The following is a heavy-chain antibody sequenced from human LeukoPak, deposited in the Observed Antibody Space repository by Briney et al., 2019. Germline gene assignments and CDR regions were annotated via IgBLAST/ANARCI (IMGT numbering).Heavy chain of an antibody. D-gene: IGHD2-2*01. CDR1: RFTFGDYA. CDR3: TRDQGVVVPAAMGYYYYYGMDV. Sequence: GRSLRLSCTASRFTFGDYAMSWVRQAPGKGLEWVGFIRSKAYGGTTEYAASVKGRFTISRDDSKSIAYLQMNSLKTEDTAVYYCTRDQGVVVPAAMGYYYYYGMDVWGQGTTVTVSS. J-gene: IGHJ6*02. CDR2: IRSKAYGGTT. V-gene: IGHV3-49*04.